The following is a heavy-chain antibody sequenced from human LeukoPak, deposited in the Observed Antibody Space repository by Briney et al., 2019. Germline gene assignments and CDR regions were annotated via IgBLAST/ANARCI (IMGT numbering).Heavy chain of an antibody. Sequence: PSETLSLTCTVSGGSISSSSYYWSWIRQPPGKGLEWIGEINHSGSTNYNPSLKSRVTISVDTSKNQFSLKLSSVTAADTAVYYCARGPEWGLPGYYFDYWGQGTLVTVSS. CDR3: ARGPEWGLPGYYFDY. CDR2: INHSGST. D-gene: IGHD1-26*01. V-gene: IGHV4-39*07. J-gene: IGHJ4*02. CDR1: GGSISSSSYY.